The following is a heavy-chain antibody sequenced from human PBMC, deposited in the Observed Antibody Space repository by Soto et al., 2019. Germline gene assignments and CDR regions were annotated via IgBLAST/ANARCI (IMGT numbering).Heavy chain of an antibody. CDR3: AREPRVVYDFWRVYYYGMEV. CDR2: IWYDGSNK. CDR1: GFTFSSYG. D-gene: IGHD3-3*01. J-gene: IGHJ6*02. Sequence: PGGSLRLSCAASGFTFSSYGMHCVRQAPGKGLEWVAVIWYDGSNKYYADSVKGRFTISRDNSKNTLYLQMNSLRAEDTAVYYCAREPRVVYDFWRVYYYGMEVWGQGTPVTVSS. V-gene: IGHV3-33*01.